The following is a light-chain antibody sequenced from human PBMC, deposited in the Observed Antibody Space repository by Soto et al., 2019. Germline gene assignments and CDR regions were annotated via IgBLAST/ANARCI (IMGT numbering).Light chain of an antibody. V-gene: IGKV3-20*01. CDR3: QQYDESPLT. J-gene: IGKJ4*01. Sequence: EIVLTQSPGTLSLSPGERATLSCRASQSVTKLAWYQQQPGQAPRLLIYAASNRATGIPDRFSGGGTATDFTLTISRLEPEDFAVYYCQQYDESPLTFGGGTKVDIK. CDR2: AAS. CDR1: QSVTK.